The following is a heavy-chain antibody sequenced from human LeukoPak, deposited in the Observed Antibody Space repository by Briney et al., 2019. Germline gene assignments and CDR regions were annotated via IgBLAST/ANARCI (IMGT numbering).Heavy chain of an antibody. J-gene: IGHJ5*02. CDR3: ARDTPGGYDFWWFDP. CDR1: GGSVSSNSNY. V-gene: IGHV4-61*01. D-gene: IGHD5-12*01. CDR2: NTYFGSA. Sequence: MASQTLSLTCTVSGGSVSSNSNYWSWLRQPPGKGLEWIGYNTYFGSASYNPSLKSRVTISVDTSKNQFSLKLSSVTAADTAVYYCARDTPGGYDFWWFDPWGQGTLVTVSS.